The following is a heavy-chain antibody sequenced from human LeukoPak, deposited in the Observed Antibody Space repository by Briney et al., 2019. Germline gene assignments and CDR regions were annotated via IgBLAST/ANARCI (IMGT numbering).Heavy chain of an antibody. D-gene: IGHD2/OR15-2a*01. V-gene: IGHV1-2*02. J-gene: IGHJ4*02. CDR2: INPNSGGT. CDR1: GYTFTGYY. CDR3: ARVIYATYYFDY. Sequence: ASVKVSCKASGYTFTGYYMHWVRQAPGQGLEWVGWINPNSGGTNYAQKFQGRVTMTRDTSISTAYMELSRLRSDDTAVYYCARVIYATYYFDYWGQGTLVTVSS.